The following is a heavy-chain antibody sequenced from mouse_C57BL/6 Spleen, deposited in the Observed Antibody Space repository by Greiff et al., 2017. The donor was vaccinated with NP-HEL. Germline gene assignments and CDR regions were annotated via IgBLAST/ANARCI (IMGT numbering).Heavy chain of an antibody. Sequence: EVKLVESGGGLVQPGGSLSLSCAASGFTFTDYYMSWVRQPPGKALEWLGFIRNKANGYTTEYSASVKGRFTISRDNSQSILYLQMNALRAEDSATYYCARDRDGSSQAWFAYWGQGTLVTVSA. CDR3: ARDRDGSSQAWFAY. CDR1: GFTFTDYY. J-gene: IGHJ3*01. CDR2: IRNKANGYTT. V-gene: IGHV7-3*01. D-gene: IGHD1-1*01.